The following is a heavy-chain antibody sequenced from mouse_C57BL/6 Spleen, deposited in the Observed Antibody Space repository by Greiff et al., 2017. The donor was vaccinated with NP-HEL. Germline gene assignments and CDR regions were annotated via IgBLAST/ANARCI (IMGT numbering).Heavy chain of an antibody. V-gene: IGHV1-80*01. D-gene: IGHD1-1*01. Sequence: AQLQQSGAELVKPGASVKISCKASGYAFSSYWMNWVKQRPGKGLEWIGQIYPGDGDTNYNGKFKGKAKLTADKSSSTAYMQLSSRTYEDSAVFFGARSGFTTVVEEGDYYAMDYWGQGTAVTVSS. CDR1: GYAFSSYW. J-gene: IGHJ4*01. CDR3: ARSGFTTVVEEGDYYAMDY. CDR2: IYPGDGDT.